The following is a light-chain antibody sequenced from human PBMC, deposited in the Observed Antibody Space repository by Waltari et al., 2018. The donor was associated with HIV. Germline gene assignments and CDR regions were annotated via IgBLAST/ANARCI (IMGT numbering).Light chain of an antibody. CDR3: HQYNNWPKWT. CDR1: QSVSSD. Sequence: EIVMTQSPATLSVSPGERATLSCRASQSVSSDLAWYQQEPGQAPRLLIYGASTRATGIPARFSGSGSGTEFTLTISSLQSEDFAVYYCHQYNNWPKWTFGQGTKVEIK. J-gene: IGKJ1*01. CDR2: GAS. V-gene: IGKV3-15*01.